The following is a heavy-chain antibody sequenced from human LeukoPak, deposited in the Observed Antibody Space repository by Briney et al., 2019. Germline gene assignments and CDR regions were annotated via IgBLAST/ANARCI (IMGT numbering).Heavy chain of an antibody. CDR2: ISGSGDTI. J-gene: IGHJ4*02. CDR3: ARDQISSSLYKEPLDY. D-gene: IGHD6-13*01. V-gene: IGHV3-11*01. Sequence: PGGSLRLSCAASGFIFSDYYMSWIRQAPGKGLEWISYISGSGDTIYYADSVKGRFTISRDNAENSLYLQMNSLRAEDTAVYYCARDQISSSLYKEPLDYWGQGTLVTVSS. CDR1: GFIFSDYY.